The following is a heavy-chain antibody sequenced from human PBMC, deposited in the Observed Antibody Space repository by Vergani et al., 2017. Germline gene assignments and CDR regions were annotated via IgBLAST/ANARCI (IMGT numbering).Heavy chain of an antibody. Sequence: QVQLQESGPGLVKPSQTLSLTCSFSFDSLRNLFFNWIRQPPGKGLGWIGSIHYSENTNYNPPLKTRVTISVDTSKNQFSLTLTSVTAADTAVYYCASDTHSGKRADRWGQGILVTVTS. D-gene: IGHD6-19*01. CDR3: ASDTHSGKRADR. V-gene: IGHV4-59*11. J-gene: IGHJ5*02. CDR1: FDSLRNLF. CDR2: IHYSENT.